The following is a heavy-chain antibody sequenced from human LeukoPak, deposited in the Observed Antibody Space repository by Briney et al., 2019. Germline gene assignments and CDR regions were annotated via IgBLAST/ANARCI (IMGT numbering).Heavy chain of an antibody. Sequence: SETLSLTCAVYGGSFSGYYWSWIRQPPGKGRDWIGEINHSGSTNYNPSLKSRVTISVDTSKNQFSLKLSSVTAADTAVYYCAREECSSTSCYMGNDAFDIWGQGTMVTVSS. D-gene: IGHD2-2*02. CDR1: GGSFSGYY. V-gene: IGHV4-34*01. CDR3: AREECSSTSCYMGNDAFDI. CDR2: INHSGST. J-gene: IGHJ3*02.